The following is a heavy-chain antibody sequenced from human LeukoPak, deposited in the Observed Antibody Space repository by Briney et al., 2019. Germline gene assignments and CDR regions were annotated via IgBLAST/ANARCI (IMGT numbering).Heavy chain of an antibody. CDR3: AREVTAAVVYYYYMDV. D-gene: IGHD6-13*01. J-gene: IGHJ6*03. Sequence: AETLSLTCAVYGGSFSGYYWSWIRQPPGKGLEWIGEINHSGSNKYNPSLKRRVTISVDTSKNHISLKLSSVTAADTAVYYCAREVTAAVVYYYYMDVWGKGTTVTVSS. CDR2: INHSGSN. V-gene: IGHV4-34*01. CDR1: GGSFSGYY.